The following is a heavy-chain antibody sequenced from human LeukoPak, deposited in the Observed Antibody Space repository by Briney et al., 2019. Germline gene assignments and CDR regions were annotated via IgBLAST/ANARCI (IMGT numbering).Heavy chain of an antibody. J-gene: IGHJ4*02. CDR1: GFTFSSYA. V-gene: IGHV3-23*01. CDR3: AKDPDWNEPHLYYFDY. CDR2: ISGSGGST. Sequence: GGSLRLSCAASGFTFSSYAMSWVRQAPGKGLEWVSAISGSGGSTYYADSVKGRFTISRDNSKNTLYLQMNSLRAEDTAVYYCAKDPDWNEPHLYYFDYWGQGTLVTVSS. D-gene: IGHD1-1*01.